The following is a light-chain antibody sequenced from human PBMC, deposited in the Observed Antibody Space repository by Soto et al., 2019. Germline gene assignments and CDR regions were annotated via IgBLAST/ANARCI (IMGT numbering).Light chain of an antibody. CDR1: SSDVGGAYNF. CDR3: SSYTNTSTPSV. Sequence: QSALTQPASVSGSPGQSITISCTGTSSDVGGAYNFVSWYQQHPGKVPKLMIYGVSNRPSGVSNRFSGSRSGNTASLTISGLQAEDEDDYYCSSYTNTSTPSVFGTGTKLTVL. CDR2: GVS. V-gene: IGLV2-14*01. J-gene: IGLJ1*01.